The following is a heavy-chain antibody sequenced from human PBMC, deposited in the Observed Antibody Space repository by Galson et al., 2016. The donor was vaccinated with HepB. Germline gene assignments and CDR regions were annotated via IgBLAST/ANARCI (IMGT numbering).Heavy chain of an antibody. Sequence: SLRLSCAASGFTFSSYAMSWVRQAPGKGLEWVSTITGSGGWITYADSVKGRLITSRDNSKNTLYLQLNSRRAEDTAVYYCAREVGGYSGYDPWGQGTLVTVSS. CDR2: ITGSGGWI. CDR1: GFTFSSYA. J-gene: IGHJ5*02. D-gene: IGHD5-12*01. CDR3: AREVGGYSGYDP. V-gene: IGHV3-23*01.